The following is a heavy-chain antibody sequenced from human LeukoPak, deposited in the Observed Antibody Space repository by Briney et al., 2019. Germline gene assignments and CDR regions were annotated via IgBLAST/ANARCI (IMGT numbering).Heavy chain of an antibody. Sequence: ASVKVSCKASGYTFTSYDINWVRHATGQGLEWMGRMNPNSGNTGYAQKFQGRVTMTRNTSISTAYMELSSLRSEDTAVYYCARGGGVYSSSSFGFYWGQGTLVTVSS. D-gene: IGHD6-6*01. J-gene: IGHJ4*02. CDR1: GYTFTSYD. CDR3: ARGGGVYSSSSFGFY. V-gene: IGHV1-8*01. CDR2: MNPNSGNT.